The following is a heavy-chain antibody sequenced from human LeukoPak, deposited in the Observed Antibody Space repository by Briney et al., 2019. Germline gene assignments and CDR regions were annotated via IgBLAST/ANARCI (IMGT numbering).Heavy chain of an antibody. J-gene: IGHJ4*02. Sequence: GGSLRLSCVASGFTFSNYAMNWVRQAPGKGLEWVSAISGSGGSTYYADSVKGRFTISRDNSKNTLYLQMNSLRAEDTAVYYCAKTGGIAARYYYFDYWGQGTLVTVSS. V-gene: IGHV3-23*01. D-gene: IGHD6-6*01. CDR2: ISGSGGST. CDR3: AKTGGIAARYYYFDY. CDR1: GFTFSNYA.